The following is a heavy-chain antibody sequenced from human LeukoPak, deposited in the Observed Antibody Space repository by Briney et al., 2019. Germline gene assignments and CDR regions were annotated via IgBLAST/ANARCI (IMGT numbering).Heavy chain of an antibody. D-gene: IGHD3-10*01. J-gene: IGHJ5*02. CDR2: ISGSGGST. CDR3: AKDSSSGSINWFDP. CDR1: GFTFSSYE. V-gene: IGHV3-23*01. Sequence: GGSLRLSCAASGFTFSSYEMNWVRQAPGKGLEWVSAISGSGGSTYYADSVKGRFTISRDNSKNTLYLQMNSLRAEDTAVYYCAKDSSSGSINWFDPWGQGTLVTVSS.